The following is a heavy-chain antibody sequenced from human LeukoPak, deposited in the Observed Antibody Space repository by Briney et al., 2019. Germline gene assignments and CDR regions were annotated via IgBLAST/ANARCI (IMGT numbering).Heavy chain of an antibody. D-gene: IGHD4-17*01. V-gene: IGHV4-59*01. CDR1: GGSISSYY. CDR3: ARDPDYGDYVAFDI. Sequence: SETLSLTCTVSGGSISSYYWSWIRQPPGKGLEWIGYIYYSGSTNYNPSLKSRVTISVDTSKNQFSLKLSSVTAADTAVHYCARDPDYGDYVAFDIWGQGTMVTVSS. CDR2: IYYSGST. J-gene: IGHJ3*02.